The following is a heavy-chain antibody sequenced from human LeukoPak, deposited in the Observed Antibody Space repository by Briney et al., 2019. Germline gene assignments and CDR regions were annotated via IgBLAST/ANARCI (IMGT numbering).Heavy chain of an antibody. CDR2: ISGSGGST. Sequence: PGGSLRLSCAASGFTFSSYSMNWVRQAPGKGLEWVSAISGSGGSTYYADSVKGRFTISRDNSKNTLYLQMNSLRAEDTAVYYCARDILVVAAYYFGYWGQGTLVTVSS. D-gene: IGHD2-15*01. J-gene: IGHJ4*02. CDR3: ARDILVVAAYYFGY. CDR1: GFTFSSYS. V-gene: IGHV3-23*01.